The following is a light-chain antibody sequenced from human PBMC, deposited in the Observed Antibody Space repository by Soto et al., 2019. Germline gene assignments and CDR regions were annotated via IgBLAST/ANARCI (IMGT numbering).Light chain of an antibody. CDR1: QGITSA. J-gene: IGKJ5*01. V-gene: IGKV1-13*02. CDR2: IAS. Sequence: ALQLTQSPSSLSASVGDRVTITCRASQGITSALAWYQQKPGKAPKLLISIASSLESGVPSRFSGSGSGTDFTLTISSLQPEDFATYFCQQFNSYPITFGQGTRLDIK. CDR3: QQFNSYPIT.